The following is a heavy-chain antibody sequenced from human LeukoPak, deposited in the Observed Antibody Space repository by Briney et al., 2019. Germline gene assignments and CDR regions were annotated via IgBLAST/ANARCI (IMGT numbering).Heavy chain of an antibody. D-gene: IGHD2-21*01. CDR2: ISGGGGTT. CDR1: GFTFSSYA. Sequence: AGGSLRLSCAASGFTFSSYAMSWVRQAPGKGLDWVSSISGGGGTTYYADSVKGRFTISRDIARDSLYLQMNSLRPEDTAVYYCARRALGSYYGNFDYWGQGTLVTVSS. V-gene: IGHV3-23*01. J-gene: IGHJ4*02. CDR3: ARRALGSYYGNFDY.